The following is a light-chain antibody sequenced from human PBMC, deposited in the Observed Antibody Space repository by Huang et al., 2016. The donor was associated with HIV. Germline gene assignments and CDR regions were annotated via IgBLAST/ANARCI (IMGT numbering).Light chain of an antibody. V-gene: IGKV1-9*01. J-gene: IGKJ2*01. Sequence: IQLTQSPSSLSASVGDRVTITCRASQGIGTSLAWYQQKPGKAPKLLIYVASTLQSGFSSRFSGSGSGTDFTLTISSLQPEDVATYYCQQLNNYPYTFGQGTNLEIK. CDR3: QQLNNYPYT. CDR1: QGIGTS. CDR2: VAS.